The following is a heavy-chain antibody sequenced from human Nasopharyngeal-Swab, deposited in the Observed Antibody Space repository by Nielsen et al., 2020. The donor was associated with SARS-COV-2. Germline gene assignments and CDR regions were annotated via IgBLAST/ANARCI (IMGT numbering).Heavy chain of an antibody. CDR3: ARQGTRCSGGSCYWDAFDI. J-gene: IGHJ3*02. Sequence: WIRQPPGKGLEWIGGIYYSGSTYYNPSLKSRVTISVDTSKSQFSLKLSSVTAADTAVYYCARQGTRCSGGSCYWDAFDIWGQGTMVTVSS. V-gene: IGHV4-39*01. CDR2: IYYSGST. D-gene: IGHD2-15*01.